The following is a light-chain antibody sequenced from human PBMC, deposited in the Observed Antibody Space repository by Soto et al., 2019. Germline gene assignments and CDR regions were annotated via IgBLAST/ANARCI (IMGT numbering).Light chain of an antibody. Sequence: EIAMTQCPATLSVSPGERATLSCRASQSVNSNLAWYQQKPGQAPRLLINGASTMATGIPARFSGSGSGTYFTLTISSLKSEDLAVYYCQQYNNRPYTFGQGTKLEIK. CDR2: GAS. CDR3: QQYNNRPYT. CDR1: QSVNSN. V-gene: IGKV3-15*01. J-gene: IGKJ2*01.